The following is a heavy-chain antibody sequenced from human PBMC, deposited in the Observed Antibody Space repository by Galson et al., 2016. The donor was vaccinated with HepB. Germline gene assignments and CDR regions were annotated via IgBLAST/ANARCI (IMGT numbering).Heavy chain of an antibody. V-gene: IGHV4-34*01. CDR3: ARGMYAARGWFDP. Sequence: ETLSLTCNVYGGSFSGYSWTWIRQPPGKGLEWIGEVSHSGGTNCNPSLKSRVTISVDTSENQFSLNISSVTAADTAVYYCARGMYAARGWFDPWGQGTLVAVSS. CDR2: VSHSGGT. J-gene: IGHJ5*02. CDR1: GGSFSGYS. D-gene: IGHD6-6*01.